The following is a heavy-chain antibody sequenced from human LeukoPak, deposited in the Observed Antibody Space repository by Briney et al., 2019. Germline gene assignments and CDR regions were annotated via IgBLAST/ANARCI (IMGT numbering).Heavy chain of an antibody. D-gene: IGHD3-3*01. CDR2: ISYDGSNK. J-gene: IGHJ4*02. CDR3: AKDYNLRFLEWLLYSAFDY. Sequence: SLRLSCAASGFTFSSYGMHWVRQAPGKGLEWVAVISYDGSNKYYADSVKGRFTISRDNSKNTLYLQMNSLRAEDTAVYYCAKDYNLRFLEWLLYSAFDYWGQGTLVTVSS. CDR1: GFTFSSYG. V-gene: IGHV3-30*18.